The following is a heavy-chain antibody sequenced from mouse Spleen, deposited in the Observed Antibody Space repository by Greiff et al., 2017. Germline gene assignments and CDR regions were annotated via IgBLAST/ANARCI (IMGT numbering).Heavy chain of an antibody. CDR2: INPNNGGT. D-gene: IGHD4-1*01. Sequence: EVKLVESGPELVKPGASVKIPCKASGYTFTDYNMDWVKQSHGKSLEWIGDINPNNGGTIYNQKFKGKATLTVDKSSSTAYMELRSLTSEDTAVYYCARRDNWDWYFDVWGAGTTVTVSS. V-gene: IGHV1-18*01. CDR3: ARRDNWDWYFDV. J-gene: IGHJ1*01. CDR1: GYTFTDYN.